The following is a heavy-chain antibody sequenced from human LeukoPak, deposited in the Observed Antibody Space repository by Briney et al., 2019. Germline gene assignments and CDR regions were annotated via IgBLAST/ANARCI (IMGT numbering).Heavy chain of an antibody. CDR3: ARHGGYTNGYELKNYYQYYVDV. V-gene: IGHV1-69*13. CDR1: GYTFVNFG. D-gene: IGHD5-18*01. CDR2: IIPIFRTT. J-gene: IGHJ6*03. Sequence: SVKVSCKASGYTFVNFGLIWVRQAPGQGLEWMGGIIPIFRTTKYAQKFQGRVTITADESTTTAYMELSSLRSEDTALYYCARHGGYTNGYELKNYYQYYVDVWGKGTTLTVSS.